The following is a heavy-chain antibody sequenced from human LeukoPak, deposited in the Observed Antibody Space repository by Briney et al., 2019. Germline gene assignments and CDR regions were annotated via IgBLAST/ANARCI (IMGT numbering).Heavy chain of an antibody. V-gene: IGHV4-34*01. D-gene: IGHD4-17*01. CDR1: GGSFSGYY. Sequence: PSETLSLTCAVYGGSFSGYYWSWIRQPPEKGLEWIGQINHSGSTNYNPSLKSRVTLSVATSKNQFSLKMSSVTAEDTAVYYCARNNYGDYVGAFDIWGQGTMVTVSS. J-gene: IGHJ3*02. CDR2: INHSGST. CDR3: ARNNYGDYVGAFDI.